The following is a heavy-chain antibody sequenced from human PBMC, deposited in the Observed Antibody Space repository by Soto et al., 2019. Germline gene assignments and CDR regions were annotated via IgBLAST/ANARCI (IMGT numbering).Heavy chain of an antibody. CDR2: IWYDGSNK. Sequence: HPGGSLRLSCAASGFTFSSYGMHWVRQAPGKGLEWVAVIWYDGSNKYYTDSVKGRFTISRDNSKNTLYLQMNSLRAEDTGMYYCTTDRIGTTGPQFDYWGQGTLVTVSS. CDR1: GFTFSSYG. J-gene: IGHJ4*02. D-gene: IGHD1-1*01. V-gene: IGHV3-33*01. CDR3: TTDRIGTTGPQFDY.